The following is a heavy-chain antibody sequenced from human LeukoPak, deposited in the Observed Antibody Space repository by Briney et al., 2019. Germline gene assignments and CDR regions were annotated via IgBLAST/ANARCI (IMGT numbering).Heavy chain of an antibody. CDR3: ARRAGGYSHPYDY. Sequence: GGSLRLSCAVSGFTFSGNYMSWIRQAPGKGLEWVSLIYSDDTTLYADSVKGRFTISRDISKNTLYLQMSSLRAEDTAAYYCARRAGGYSHPYDYWGQGVLVTVSS. J-gene: IGHJ4*02. CDR1: GFTFSGNY. D-gene: IGHD4-23*01. V-gene: IGHV3-53*01. CDR2: IYSDDTT.